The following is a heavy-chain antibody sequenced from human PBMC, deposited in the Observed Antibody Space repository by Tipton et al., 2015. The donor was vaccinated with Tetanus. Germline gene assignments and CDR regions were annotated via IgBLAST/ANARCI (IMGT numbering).Heavy chain of an antibody. CDR3: EAQRTSEDF. J-gene: IGHJ4*02. CDR2: LSHDGGNI. D-gene: IGHD1-14*01. Sequence: GSLRLSCEASGFTFSHFAVSWVRRAPGRGLEWVSSLSHDGGNIYYADFARGRFTISRDNSKNTLFPQMDDLRAEDTAIYYCEAQRTSEDFWGQGTLVTASS. CDR1: GFTFSHFA. V-gene: IGHV3-23*01.